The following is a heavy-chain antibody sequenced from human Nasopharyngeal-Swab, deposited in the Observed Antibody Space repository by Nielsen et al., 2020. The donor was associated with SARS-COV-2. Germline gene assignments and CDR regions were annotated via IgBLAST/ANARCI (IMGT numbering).Heavy chain of an antibody. J-gene: IGHJ4*02. CDR1: GLTFSSYA. Sequence: GALKISCPASGLTFSSYAMSWVRQAPGKGLEWVSAISGSGGSTYYADSVKGRFTISRDNSKNTLYLQMNSLRAEDTAVYYCAKGGYCSSTSCYIDYWGQGTLVTVSS. V-gene: IGHV3-23*01. CDR2: ISGSGGST. D-gene: IGHD2-2*02. CDR3: AKGGYCSSTSCYIDY.